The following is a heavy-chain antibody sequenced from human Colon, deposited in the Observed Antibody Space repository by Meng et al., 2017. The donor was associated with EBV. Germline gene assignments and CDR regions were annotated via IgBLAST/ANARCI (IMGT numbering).Heavy chain of an antibody. CDR1: GGSISSSYW. V-gene: IGHV4-4*02. D-gene: IGHD5-24*01. CDR2: MYHSGTT. Sequence: QLQESGPGLVKPSGTLSPTCVVSGGSISSSYWWTWVRQFPGKGLEWIGEMYHSGTTNYNPSLKSRVTISMGKSNNQLSLKLNSVTAADTAVYYCATQESRDGHNPYWGQGTLVTVSA. J-gene: IGHJ4*02. CDR3: ATQESRDGHNPY.